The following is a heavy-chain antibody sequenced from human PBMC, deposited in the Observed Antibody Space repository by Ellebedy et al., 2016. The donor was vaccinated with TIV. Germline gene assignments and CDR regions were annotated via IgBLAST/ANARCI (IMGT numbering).Heavy chain of an antibody. CDR2: INPNGGSS. V-gene: IGHV1-2*02. D-gene: IGHD3-3*01. J-gene: IGHJ4*02. CDR3: ARDLTTFGLLIRTLDY. CDR1: GYTFTDFY. Sequence: GGSLRLSXKASGYTFTDFYLHWVRQAPGQGLEWMGWINPNGGSSNYAQKFQGRVIMTRDTSISTAYMELSSLKSDDTAVYYCARDLTTFGLLIRTLDYWGQGTLVTVSS.